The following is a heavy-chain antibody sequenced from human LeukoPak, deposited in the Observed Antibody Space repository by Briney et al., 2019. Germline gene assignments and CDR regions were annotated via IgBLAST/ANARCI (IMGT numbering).Heavy chain of an antibody. V-gene: IGHV4-30-4*01. J-gene: IGHJ1*01. CDR2: IYYSGST. D-gene: IGHD4-17*01. Sequence: SQTLSLTCTASGVSISSGDYYWSWIRQPPGKGLEWIGYIYYSGSTYYNPSLKSRVTISVDTSKNQFSLKLSSVTAADTAVYYCARLSDYGDSFQHWGQGTLVTVSS. CDR1: GVSISSGDYY. CDR3: ARLSDYGDSFQH.